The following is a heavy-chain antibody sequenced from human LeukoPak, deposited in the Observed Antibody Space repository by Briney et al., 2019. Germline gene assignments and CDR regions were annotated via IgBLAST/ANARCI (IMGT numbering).Heavy chain of an antibody. Sequence: TGGSLRLSCAVSANYMNWVRQAPGKGLEWVSIIYNGDTTYYADSVKGRFTISRDNSRNTLYLQMNSLRAEDTAVYYCARDVFQPPTWGQGTMVTVSS. CDR1: VSANY. J-gene: IGHJ3*01. D-gene: IGHD2-21*01. CDR2: IYNGDTT. V-gene: IGHV3-53*01. CDR3: ARDVFQPPT.